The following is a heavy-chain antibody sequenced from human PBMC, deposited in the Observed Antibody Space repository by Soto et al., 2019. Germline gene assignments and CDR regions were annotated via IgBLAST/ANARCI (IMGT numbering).Heavy chain of an antibody. CDR1: GYTFSDYY. V-gene: IGHV1-2*02. CDR3: ARLQIEVAGNN. CDR2: INANSGGT. J-gene: IGHJ4*02. D-gene: IGHD6-19*01. Sequence: WASVKVSCKASGYTFSDYYMHWVRQAPGQGLEWMGWINANSGGTTYAQKFQGRVTMTRDTSISTAYMELSRPSSDDTAIYYCARLQIEVAGNNWGQGTLVTVSS.